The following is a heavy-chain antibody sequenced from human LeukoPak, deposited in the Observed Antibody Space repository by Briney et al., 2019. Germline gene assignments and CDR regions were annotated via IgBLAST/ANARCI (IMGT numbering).Heavy chain of an antibody. V-gene: IGHV1-69*01. J-gene: IGHJ5*02. CDR1: GGTFSSYA. CDR2: IIPIFGTA. CDR3: ARASDILVVPAARGWFDP. Sequence: SVKVSCKASGGTFSSYAISWVRQAPGQGLEWMGGIIPIFGTANYAQKFQGRVTITADESTSTAYMELSSLRSEDTAVYYCARASDILVVPAARGWFDPWGQGTLVTVSS. D-gene: IGHD2-2*01.